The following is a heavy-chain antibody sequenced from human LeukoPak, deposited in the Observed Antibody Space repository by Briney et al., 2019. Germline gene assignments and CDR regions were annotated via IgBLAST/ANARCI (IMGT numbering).Heavy chain of an antibody. CDR2: IYYSGST. D-gene: IGHD4-17*01. CDR1: GGSISSYY. Sequence: SETLSLTCTVSGGSISSYYWSWLRQPPGKGLEWIGYIYYSGSTNYNPSLKSRVTISVDTSKNQFSLKLSSVTAADTAVYYCARSNVSGDYRGYYFDYWGQGTLVTVSS. V-gene: IGHV4-59*12. CDR3: ARSNVSGDYRGYYFDY. J-gene: IGHJ4*02.